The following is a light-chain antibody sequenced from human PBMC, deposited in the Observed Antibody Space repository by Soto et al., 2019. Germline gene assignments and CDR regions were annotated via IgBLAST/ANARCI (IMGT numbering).Light chain of an antibody. CDR1: SSDIGGYKY. Sequence: QSALTQPASVSGSPGQSITISCTGTSSDIGGYKYVSWYQQHPGKAPKLMIYDVSNRPSGVSNRFSGSKSGNTATLTISGLQGDVYAEYYCSSYTGCITYVFGSGINFTVL. J-gene: IGLJ1*01. V-gene: IGLV2-14*01. CDR3: SSYTGCITYV. CDR2: DVS.